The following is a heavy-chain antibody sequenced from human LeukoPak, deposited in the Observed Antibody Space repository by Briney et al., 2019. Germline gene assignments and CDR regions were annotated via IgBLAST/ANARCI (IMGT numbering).Heavy chain of an antibody. CDR2: IYYGGTT. J-gene: IGHJ4*02. V-gene: IGHV4-59*08. Sequence: PSETLSLTCTVSGASVSGTYWSWVRQPPGKGLEWIAYIYYGGTTNYNPSLKSRATISLDTSKNQLFLELRSVTAADTAVYFCARLGRYDGYTHGCWGQGTLVTVSS. CDR3: ARLGRYDGYTHGC. CDR1: GASVSGTY. D-gene: IGHD5-24*01.